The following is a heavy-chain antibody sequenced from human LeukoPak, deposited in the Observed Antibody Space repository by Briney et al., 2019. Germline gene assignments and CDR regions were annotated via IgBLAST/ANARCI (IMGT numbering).Heavy chain of an antibody. CDR3: AKDSLYSSGWYLAENYGMDV. CDR2: ISGSGGST. J-gene: IGHJ6*02. V-gene: IGHV3-23*01. D-gene: IGHD6-19*01. CDR1: GFTFSSYA. Sequence: GGSLRLSCAASGFTFSSYAMSWVRQAPGKGLEWVSAISGSGGSTYYADSVEGRFTISRDNSKNTLYLQMNSLRAEDTAVYYCAKDSLYSSGWYLAENYGMDVWGQGTTVTVSS.